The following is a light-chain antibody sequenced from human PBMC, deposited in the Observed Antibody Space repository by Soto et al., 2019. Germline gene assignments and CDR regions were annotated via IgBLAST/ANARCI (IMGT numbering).Light chain of an antibody. CDR3: SSYTSSGTYV. V-gene: IGLV2-14*01. Sequence: QSALTQPASVSGSPGQAITISCTGPSSDVGDYNYVSWYQQHPGKAPKLMIYEVSNRPSGVSNRFSGSKSGNTASLTISGLQADDEADYYCSSYTSSGTYVFGTGTKLTVL. CDR1: SSDVGDYNY. CDR2: EVS. J-gene: IGLJ1*01.